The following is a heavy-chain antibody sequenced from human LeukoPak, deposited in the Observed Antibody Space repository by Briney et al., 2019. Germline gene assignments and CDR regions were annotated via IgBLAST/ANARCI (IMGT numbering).Heavy chain of an antibody. D-gene: IGHD1-7*01. CDR2: ISSSGSTI. CDR3: AVTPFRQDPSFGRRTNFDY. CDR1: GFTFSDYY. V-gene: IGHV3-11*01. J-gene: IGHJ4*02. Sequence: GGSLRLSCAASGFTFSDYYMSWIRQAPGKGLEWVSYISSSGSTIYYADSVKGRFTISRDNAKNSLYLQMNSLRAEDTAVYYCAVTPFRQDPSFGRRTNFDYWGQGTLVTVSS.